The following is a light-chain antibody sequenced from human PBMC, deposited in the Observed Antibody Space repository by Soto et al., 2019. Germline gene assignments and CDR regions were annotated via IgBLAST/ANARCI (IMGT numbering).Light chain of an antibody. Sequence: DIQMTQSPSSLSASVGDRVTITCRASQSISSYLNWYQQKPGKAPKLLIYAASSWQSGVPSRFSGSGSGTDFILTISSLQPEDFATYYCQQSYSTPQTFGQGTKVDIK. V-gene: IGKV1-39*01. CDR2: AAS. CDR3: QQSYSTPQT. CDR1: QSISSY. J-gene: IGKJ1*01.